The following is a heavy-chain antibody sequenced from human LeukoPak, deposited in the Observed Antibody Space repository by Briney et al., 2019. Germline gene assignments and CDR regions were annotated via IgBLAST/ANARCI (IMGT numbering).Heavy chain of an antibody. CDR1: GGAISNYC. CDR3: ARAVITFGVPVAKGFDC. D-gene: IGHD3-16*01. CDR2: IYSSGST. J-gene: IGHJ4*02. Sequence: SETLSLTCTVSGGAISNYCWSWIRQPPGKGLEWIGYIYSSGSTNYNPSLKSRVTISVDTSKNQFSLKLSSVTAADTAVYYCARAVITFGVPVAKGFDCWGQGALVTLSS. V-gene: IGHV4-59*01.